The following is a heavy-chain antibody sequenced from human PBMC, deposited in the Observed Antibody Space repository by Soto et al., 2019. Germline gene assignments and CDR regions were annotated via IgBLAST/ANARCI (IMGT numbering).Heavy chain of an antibody. CDR3: ARFDYVAAFDI. D-gene: IGHD4-17*01. CDR1: GGTFSSYA. J-gene: IGHJ3*02. V-gene: IGHV1-69*06. CDR2: IIPIFGTA. Sequence: SVKASCKASGGTFSSYAISWVRQAPGQGLEWLGGIIPIFGTANYAQKFQGRVTITADKSASTAYMELSSLRSEDTAVYYCARFDYVAAFDIWGQGTMVTVSS.